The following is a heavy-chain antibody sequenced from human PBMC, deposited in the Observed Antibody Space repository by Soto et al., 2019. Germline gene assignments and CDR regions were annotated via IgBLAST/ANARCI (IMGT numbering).Heavy chain of an antibody. Sequence: SVKVSCKGSGFTSACSAVQWVRQARGQHFGWIGWIVVGSGDTKDAQKVQGRGTITRDMSTNTAYMDLSSLRPEDTAVYYCAAQASYGFWWLDPWGPGALVPVSSGKTHNWGVPSLSCAASGFPLYYFDYWGQGTLVTVSX. CDR2: IVVGSGDT. D-gene: IGHD5-18*01. J-gene: IGHJ4*02. V-gene: IGHV1-58*01. CDR1: GFTSACSA. CDR3: AAQASYGFWWLDPWGPGALVPVSSGKTHNWGVPSLSCAASGFPLYYFDY.